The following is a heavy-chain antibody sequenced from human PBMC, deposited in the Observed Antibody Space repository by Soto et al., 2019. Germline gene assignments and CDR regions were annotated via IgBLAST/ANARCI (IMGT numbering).Heavy chain of an antibody. V-gene: IGHV1-18*01. J-gene: IGHJ4*02. CDR1: GYSFTSYG. D-gene: IGHD7-27*01. CDR3: ARDVETGGAPIDF. Sequence: QVQLVQSGAEVKKPGASVKVSCKASGYSFTSYGMRWVRQAPGQGLEWMGWISTHNDKTNYAPKYQGRVTMTTDTSTSPVYMELRSLRSDDTAVYYCARDVETGGAPIDFWGQGTLVTVSS. CDR2: ISTHNDKT.